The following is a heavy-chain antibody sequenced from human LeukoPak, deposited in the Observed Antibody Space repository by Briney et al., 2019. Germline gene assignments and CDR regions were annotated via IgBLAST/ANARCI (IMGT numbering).Heavy chain of an antibody. D-gene: IGHD6-19*01. CDR1: GFTFTSYG. CDR3: AKDLIAVAGTEAFDI. J-gene: IGHJ3*02. CDR2: IHYDGSNK. V-gene: IGHV3-30*02. Sequence: GGSLRLSCAASGFTFTSYGMHWVRQAPGKGLEWVTFIHYDGSNKYYADSLKGRFTISRDNSKNTLYLQMNSLRAEDTAVYYCAKDLIAVAGTEAFDIWGQGTMVTVSS.